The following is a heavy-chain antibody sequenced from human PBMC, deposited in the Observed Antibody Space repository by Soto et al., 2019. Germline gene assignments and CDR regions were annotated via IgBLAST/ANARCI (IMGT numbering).Heavy chain of an antibody. J-gene: IGHJ6*01. CDR3: YRHPLFWVGFYWCGNYYY. V-gene: IGHV4-39*01. CDR2: IYYSGST. D-gene: IGHD3-3*01. CDR1: VGSISDNNYY. Sequence: PSETLSVTCTVSVGSISDNNYYWGWIRQPPGKGLEWIGTIYYSGSTYYNPSLKSRVTISIDTSKNQFSMKLSSVTAADTSEYHYYRHPLFWVGFYWCGNYYY.